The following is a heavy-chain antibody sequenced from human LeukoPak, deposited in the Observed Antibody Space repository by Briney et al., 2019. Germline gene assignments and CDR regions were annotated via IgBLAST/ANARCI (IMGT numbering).Heavy chain of an antibody. CDR2: IKQDGSEK. Sequence: PGGSLRLSCAASGNYWMHWVRQAPGKGLEWVANIKQDGSEKYFVDSVKGRFTISRDNAKNSLYLQTNSLRADDTAVYYCARGGSRHPSPEDYWGQGTLVTVSS. D-gene: IGHD1-1*01. CDR3: ARGGSRHPSPEDY. J-gene: IGHJ4*02. V-gene: IGHV3-7*03. CDR1: GNYW.